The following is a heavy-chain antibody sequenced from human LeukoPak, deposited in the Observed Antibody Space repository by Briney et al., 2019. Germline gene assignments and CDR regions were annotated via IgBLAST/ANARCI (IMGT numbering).Heavy chain of an antibody. V-gene: IGHV3-30*18. J-gene: IGHJ4*02. CDR3: AKGVVGATRVFQIDY. CDR1: GFTFSSYG. D-gene: IGHD1-26*01. Sequence: GGSLRLSCAASGFTFSSYGMHWVRQAPGKGLEWVAVISYDGSNKYYADSVKGRFTISRDNSKNTLYLQMNSLRAEDTAVYYCAKGVVGATRVFQIDYWGQGTLVTVSS. CDR2: ISYDGSNK.